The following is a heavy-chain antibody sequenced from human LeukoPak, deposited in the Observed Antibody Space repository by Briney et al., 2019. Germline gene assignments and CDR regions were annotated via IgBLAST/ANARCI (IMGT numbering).Heavy chain of an antibody. CDR2: IWYDGSNK. CDR3: AKGSRWQQLAYFDY. CDR1: GFTFSSYG. J-gene: IGHJ4*02. Sequence: PGRSLRLSCAASGFTFSSYGMHWVRQAPGKGLEWVAVIWYDGSNKYCADSVKGRFTISRDNSKNTLYLQMNSLRAEDTAVYYCAKGSRWQQLAYFDYWGQGTLVTVSS. V-gene: IGHV3-33*06. D-gene: IGHD6-13*01.